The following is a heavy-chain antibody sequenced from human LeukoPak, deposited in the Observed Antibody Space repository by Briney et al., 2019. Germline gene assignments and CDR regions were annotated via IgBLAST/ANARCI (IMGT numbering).Heavy chain of an antibody. CDR1: GYTFTGYY. Sequence: ASVKVSCKASGYTFTGYYMHWVRQAPGQGLEWMGWINPNSGGTNYAQKFQGRVTMTSDTSASTIYLELSRLRSDDTAVYYCARDGVSATPDFDYWGQETLVSVSS. D-gene: IGHD2-8*01. J-gene: IGHJ4*02. CDR3: ARDGVSATPDFDY. V-gene: IGHV1-2*02. CDR2: INPNSGGT.